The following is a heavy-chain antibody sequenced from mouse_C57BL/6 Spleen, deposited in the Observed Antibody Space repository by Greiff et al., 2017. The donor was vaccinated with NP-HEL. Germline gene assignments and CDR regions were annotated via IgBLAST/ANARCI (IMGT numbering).Heavy chain of an antibody. Sequence: QVQLQQSGAELVKPGASVKISCKASGYAFSSYWMNWVKQRPGKGLEWIGQIYPGDGDTNYNGKFKGKATLTADKSSSTAYMQHSSLTSEDSAVYFCARGVTGTRDFDYWGQGTTLTVSS. V-gene: IGHV1-80*01. CDR2: IYPGDGDT. D-gene: IGHD4-1*01. J-gene: IGHJ2*01. CDR1: GYAFSSYW. CDR3: ARGVTGTRDFDY.